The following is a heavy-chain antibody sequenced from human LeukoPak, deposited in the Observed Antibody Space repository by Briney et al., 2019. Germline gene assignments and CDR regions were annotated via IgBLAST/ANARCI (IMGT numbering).Heavy chain of an antibody. CDR1: GGSISSGGYS. CDR3: ARDLIETIRWTHAFGI. Sequence: SETLSLTCAVSGGSISSGGYSWSWIRQPPGKGLEWIGYIYHSGSTYYNPSLKSRVTISVDRSKNQFSLKLSSVTAADTAVYYCARDLIETIRWTHAFGIWGQGTMVTVSS. D-gene: IGHD4-23*01. V-gene: IGHV4-30-2*01. J-gene: IGHJ3*02. CDR2: IYHSGST.